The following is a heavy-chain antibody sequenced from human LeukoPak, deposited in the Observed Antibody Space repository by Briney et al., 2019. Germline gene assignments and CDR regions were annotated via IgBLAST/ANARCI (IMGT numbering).Heavy chain of an antibody. V-gene: IGHV4-34*01. CDR3: ARLYYDSSGDDY. CDR2: INHSGST. J-gene: IGHJ4*02. D-gene: IGHD3-22*01. CDR1: GGSFSGYY. Sequence: SETLSLTCAVYGGSFSGYYWSWIRQPPGKGLEWIGEINHSGSTNYNPSLKSRVTISVDTSKNQFSLKLSSVTAADTAVCYCARLYYDSSGDDYWGQGTLVTVSS.